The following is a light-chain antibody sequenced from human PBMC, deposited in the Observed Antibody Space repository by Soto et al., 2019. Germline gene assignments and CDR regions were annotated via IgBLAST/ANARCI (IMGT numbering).Light chain of an antibody. CDR2: VNSDGSH. V-gene: IGLV4-69*01. J-gene: IGLJ1*01. CDR3: QTWGTGIRV. CDR1: SGHSNYA. Sequence: QSVLTQSPSASASLGASVKLTCTLSSGHSNYAIAWHQQQPEKGPRYLMKVNSDGSHRKGDGIPDRFSGSSSGAQRYLTXXXXXXXXXADYYCQTWGTGIRVFGTGTQLTV.